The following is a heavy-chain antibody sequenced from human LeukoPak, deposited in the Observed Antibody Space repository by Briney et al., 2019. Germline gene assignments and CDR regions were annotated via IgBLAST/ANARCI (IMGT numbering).Heavy chain of an antibody. CDR1: GFTFSYYY. J-gene: IGHJ4*02. Sequence: GGSLRLSCAASGFTFSYYYMSWIRHAPGKGLEWVSYISSSGSTIYYADSVKGRFTISRDNAKNSLYLQMNSLRAEDTAVYYCARDRYDIFLFDYWGQGTLVTVSS. CDR3: ARDRYDIFLFDY. D-gene: IGHD3-9*01. CDR2: ISSSGSTI. V-gene: IGHV3-11*01.